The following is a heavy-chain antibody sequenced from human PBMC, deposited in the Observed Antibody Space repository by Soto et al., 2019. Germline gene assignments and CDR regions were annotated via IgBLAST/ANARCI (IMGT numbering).Heavy chain of an antibody. D-gene: IGHD1-26*01. J-gene: IGHJ5*02. CDR1: GFTFSSYW. CDR3: ARDPVGALGSDWFDP. Sequence: GSLRLSCAASGFTFSSYWMSWVRQAPGKGLEWVANIKQDGSEKYYADSVKGRFTISRDDAKNSLYLQMNSLRAEDTAVYYCARDPVGALGSDWFDPWGQGTLVTVSS. CDR2: IKQDGSEK. V-gene: IGHV3-7*03.